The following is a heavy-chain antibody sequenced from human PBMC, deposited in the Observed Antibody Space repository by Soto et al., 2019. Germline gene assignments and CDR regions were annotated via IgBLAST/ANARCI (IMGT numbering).Heavy chain of an antibody. CDR1: GFTVDDYA. V-gene: IGHV3-9*01. CDR2: ISWNSETI. J-gene: IGHJ4*02. Sequence: EVQLVESGGGLVQPGRSLRLSCAASGFTVDDYAMHWVRQAPGKGLEWVSGISWNSETIDYADSVKGRFTISRDNAKSSILRQMNSLRPDDTALYYCEKDMKWGGMTTIHYFDSWGQGTLVTVSS. CDR3: EKDMKWGGMTTIHYFDS. D-gene: IGHD4-17*01.